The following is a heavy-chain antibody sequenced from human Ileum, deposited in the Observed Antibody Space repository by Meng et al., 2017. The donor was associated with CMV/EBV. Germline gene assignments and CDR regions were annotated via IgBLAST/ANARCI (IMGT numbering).Heavy chain of an antibody. Sequence: LHQRASGLLSPSETLSLTCAVQGGSLSVYYWSWIRQPPGKGLEWIGNIYYGGSTNYNPSLKSRVTLSVDTSKNQFSMRLTSVTAADTAVYYCARGPGGFGDFNFDYWGQGTLVTVSS. CDR1: GGSLSVYY. D-gene: IGHD3-16*01. V-gene: IGHV4-34*01. CDR3: ARGPGGFGDFNFDY. J-gene: IGHJ4*02. CDR2: IYYGGST.